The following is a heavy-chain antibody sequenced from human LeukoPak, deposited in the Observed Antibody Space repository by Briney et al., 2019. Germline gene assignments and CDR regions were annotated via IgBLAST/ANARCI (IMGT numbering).Heavy chain of an antibody. CDR1: GYTFISYD. D-gene: IGHD3-22*01. V-gene: IGHV1-8*01. CDR2: MHPNSGNT. Sequence: GASLKLSCKAAGYTFISYDINWVRQATGQGLEWMGWMHPNSGNTGYAQKVQGRVTMTRNTSITTAYMELSSLISEDMAVYYCARGGGYYDSSAKYFSRPPEYWGQGTLVTVSS. J-gene: IGHJ4*02. CDR3: ARGGGYYDSSAKYFSRPPEY.